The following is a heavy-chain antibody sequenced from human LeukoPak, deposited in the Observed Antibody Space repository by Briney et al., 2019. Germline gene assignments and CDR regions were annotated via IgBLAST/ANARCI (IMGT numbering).Heavy chain of an antibody. Sequence: PSETLSLTCTVSGGSISSYYWSLIRQPPGKGLEWIGRIYTSGSTNYNPSLKSRVTISVDTSKNQFSLKLSSVTAADTAVYYCARAWGTAGYDSSGYYSFHWFDPWGQGTLVTVSS. J-gene: IGHJ5*02. CDR3: ARAWGTAGYDSSGYYSFHWFDP. V-gene: IGHV4-4*08. D-gene: IGHD3-22*01. CDR1: GGSISSYY. CDR2: IYTSGST.